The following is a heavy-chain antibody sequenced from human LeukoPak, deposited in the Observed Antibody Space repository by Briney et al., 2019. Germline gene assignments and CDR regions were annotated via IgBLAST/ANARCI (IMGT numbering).Heavy chain of an antibody. CDR2: ISAYNGDA. J-gene: IGHJ3*02. D-gene: IGHD4-17*01. Sequence: ASVKVSCKASGGTFSNYGISWVRQAPGQGLEWLGWISAYNGDAKYAQKFQGRVTMTTDTSTNTSYMELKSLRSDDTAVYYCARAAGFGYGDYVTSVDDAFDIWGQGTMVTVSS. V-gene: IGHV1-18*01. CDR3: ARAAGFGYGDYVTSVDDAFDI. CDR1: GGTFSNYG.